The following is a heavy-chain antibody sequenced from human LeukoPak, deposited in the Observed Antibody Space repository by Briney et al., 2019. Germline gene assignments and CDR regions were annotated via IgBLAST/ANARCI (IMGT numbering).Heavy chain of an antibody. V-gene: IGHV3-74*01. CDR1: GFTISSYW. CDR3: ARGIYGDPVAFDY. D-gene: IGHD4/OR15-4a*01. Sequence: GGSLRLSCAASGFTISSYWIHWVRQAPGRGLVWVSRIHSDEIRTNYADSVTGRFTISRDNAKNTVYLQMNSLRNEDTAVYYCARGIYGDPVAFDYWGQGTLVTVSS. CDR2: IHSDEIRT. J-gene: IGHJ4*02.